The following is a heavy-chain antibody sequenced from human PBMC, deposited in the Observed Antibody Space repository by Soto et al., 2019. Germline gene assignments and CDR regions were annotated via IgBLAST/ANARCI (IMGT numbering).Heavy chain of an antibody. Sequence: TSETLSLTCTVSGGSISSYYWNLIRQPPGKGLEWIGYIYYSGSTNYNPSLKSRVTISVDTSKNQFSLKLTSVTAADTGVYFCARTLGPQVTGYVDSDYRWTIDQWGQGTLVTVSS. CDR3: ARTLGPQVTGYVDSDYRWTIDQ. J-gene: IGHJ4*02. D-gene: IGHD4-4*01. CDR1: GGSISSYY. V-gene: IGHV4-59*08. CDR2: IYYSGST.